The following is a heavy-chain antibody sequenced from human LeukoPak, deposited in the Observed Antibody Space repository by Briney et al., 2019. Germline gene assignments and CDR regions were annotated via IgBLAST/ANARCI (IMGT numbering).Heavy chain of an antibody. Sequence: PSETLSLTRTVSGGSISSYYWSWIRQPPGKGLEWIGYIYYSGSTNYNPSLKSRVTISVDTSKTQFSLKLSSVTAADTAVYYCARGPTRIAAEVDYYFDYWGQGTLVTVSS. CDR2: IYYSGST. D-gene: IGHD6-13*01. J-gene: IGHJ4*02. V-gene: IGHV4-59*01. CDR1: GGSISSYY. CDR3: ARGPTRIAAEVDYYFDY.